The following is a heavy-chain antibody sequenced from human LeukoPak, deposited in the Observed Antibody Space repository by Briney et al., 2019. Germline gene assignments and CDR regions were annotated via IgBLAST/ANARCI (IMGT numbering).Heavy chain of an antibody. Sequence: GGSVKVSCKASGYRVSSFAIIWVRQAPGQGLECLGWIAANNDHTHYALNVQGRVTMTTDTSTDTAYMELSNLRSDDTAVYFCARDKPGWGAFDVWGQGTVVTVSS. J-gene: IGHJ3*01. D-gene: IGHD1-14*01. CDR1: GYRVSSFA. V-gene: IGHV1-18*01. CDR2: IAANNDHT. CDR3: ARDKPGWGAFDV.